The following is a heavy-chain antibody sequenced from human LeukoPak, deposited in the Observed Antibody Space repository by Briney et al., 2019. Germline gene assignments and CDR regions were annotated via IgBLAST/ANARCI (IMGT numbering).Heavy chain of an antibody. D-gene: IGHD3-3*01. Sequence: GGTLRLSCAASGITFSSYGMSWVRQAPGKGLEWVSSISSTGGTTYYADSVKGRFTISRDNSKNTLYLQMNSLRAEDTAVYYCAKDKNYDFWSGWYFDLWGRGTLVTVSS. J-gene: IGHJ2*01. CDR1: GITFSSYG. CDR2: ISSTGGTT. V-gene: IGHV3-23*01. CDR3: AKDKNYDFWSGWYFDL.